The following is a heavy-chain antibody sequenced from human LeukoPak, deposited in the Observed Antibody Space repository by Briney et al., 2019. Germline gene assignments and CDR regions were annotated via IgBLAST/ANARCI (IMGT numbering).Heavy chain of an antibody. J-gene: IGHJ2*01. V-gene: IGHV3-23*01. CDR1: GFTFSSYA. CDR3: ARDVAYGDYGIEYWYFDL. CDR2: ISGSGGST. D-gene: IGHD4-17*01. Sequence: GGSLRLSCAASGFTFSSYAMSWVRQAPGKGLEWVSAISGSGGSTYYADSVKGRFTISRDNSKNTLYLQMNSLRAEDTAVYYCARDVAYGDYGIEYWYFDLWGRGTLVTVSS.